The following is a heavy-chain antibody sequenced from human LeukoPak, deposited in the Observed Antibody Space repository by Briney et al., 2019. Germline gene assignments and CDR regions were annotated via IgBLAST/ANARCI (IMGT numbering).Heavy chain of an antibody. CDR1: GFTVSSNY. D-gene: IGHD3-10*01. J-gene: IGHJ5*02. Sequence: GGSLRLSCAASGFTVSSNYMSWVRQAPGKGLEWVSVIYSGGSTYYADSVKGRFTISRDNSKNTLYLQMNSQRAEDTAVYYCARGPTLAYYYGSGSYPPRGWFDPWGQGTLVTVSS. CDR3: ARGPTLAYYYGSGSYPPRGWFDP. CDR2: IYSGGST. V-gene: IGHV3-66*02.